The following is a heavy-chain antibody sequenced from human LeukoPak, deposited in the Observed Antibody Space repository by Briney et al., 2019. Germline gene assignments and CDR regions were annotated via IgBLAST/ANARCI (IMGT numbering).Heavy chain of an antibody. J-gene: IGHJ1*01. CDR3: AREGWELLSEYFQH. V-gene: IGHV4-4*07. Sequence: PSETLSLTCTVSGGSISSYYWSWIRQPAGKGLEWIGRIYTSGSTNYNPSLKSRVTISVDTSKNQFSLKLSSVTAADTAAYYCAREGWELLSEYFQHWGQGTLVTVSS. D-gene: IGHD1-26*01. CDR2: IYTSGST. CDR1: GGSISSYY.